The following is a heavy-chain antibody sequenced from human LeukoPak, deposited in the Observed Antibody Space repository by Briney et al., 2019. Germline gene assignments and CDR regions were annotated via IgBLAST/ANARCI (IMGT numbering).Heavy chain of an antibody. V-gene: IGHV1-8*01. Sequence: GASVKVSCKASGYTFTTYDINWVRQATGQGLEWMGWMNPNSGNTGYAQKFQGRVTMTRNTSISTAYMELSSPRSEDTAVYYCARVPRRGDRFDPWGQGTLVTVSS. D-gene: IGHD3-10*01. J-gene: IGHJ5*02. CDR3: ARVPRRGDRFDP. CDR2: MNPNSGNT. CDR1: GYTFTTYD.